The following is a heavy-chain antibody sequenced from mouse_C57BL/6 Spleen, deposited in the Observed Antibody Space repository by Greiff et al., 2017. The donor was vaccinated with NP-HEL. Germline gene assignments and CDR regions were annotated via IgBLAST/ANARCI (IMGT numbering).Heavy chain of an antibody. CDR2: IRNKANGYTT. Sequence: EVQLQESGGGLVQPGGSLSLSCAASGFTFTDYYMSWVRQPPGKALEWLGFIRNKANGYTTEYSASVKGRFTISRDNSQSILYLQMNALRAEDSATYYCARSPSYYYGSSYFDYWGQGTTLTVSS. CDR3: ARSPSYYYGSSYFDY. V-gene: IGHV7-3*01. D-gene: IGHD1-1*01. CDR1: GFTFTDYY. J-gene: IGHJ2*01.